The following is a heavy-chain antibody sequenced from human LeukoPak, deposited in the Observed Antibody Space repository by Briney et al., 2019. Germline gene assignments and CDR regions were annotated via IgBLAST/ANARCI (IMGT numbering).Heavy chain of an antibody. V-gene: IGHV1-3*01. CDR2: INAGNGNT. CDR1: GYTFTNYA. Sequence: ASVKVSCKASGYTFTNYAMHWVRQAPGQRLEWMGWINAGNGNTKYSQKFEGRVTISRDTSASTAYMELSSLRSEDTAVYYCARVGAAAGPYYFDYWGQGTLVTVSS. D-gene: IGHD6-13*01. J-gene: IGHJ4*02. CDR3: ARVGAAAGPYYFDY.